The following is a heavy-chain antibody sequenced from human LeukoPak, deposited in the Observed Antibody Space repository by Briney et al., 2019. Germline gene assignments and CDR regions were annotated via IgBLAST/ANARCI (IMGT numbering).Heavy chain of an antibody. V-gene: IGHV1-2*02. Sequence: GASVKVSCKSSGYTFTDYYIHWVRQAPGQGLEWMGWISPSSGGTNYAQNFQGRVTLTRDTSIRTVYMELSSLRSDDTAVYYCARGLVGSAYDFDYWGQGTLVPVPS. D-gene: IGHD5-12*01. CDR1: GYTFTDYY. CDR2: ISPSSGGT. CDR3: ARGLVGSAYDFDY. J-gene: IGHJ4*02.